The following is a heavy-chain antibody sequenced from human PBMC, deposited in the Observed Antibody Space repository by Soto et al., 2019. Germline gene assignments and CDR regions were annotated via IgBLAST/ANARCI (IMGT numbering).Heavy chain of an antibody. D-gene: IGHD3-22*01. J-gene: IGHJ4*02. Sequence: GESLKISCKGSGYSFAGYWITWVRQKPGKGLEWMGRIDPSDSQTYYSPSFRGHVTISATKSITTVFLQWSSLRASDTAMYYCARQIYDSDTGPNSQYYFDSWGQGTPVTVSS. CDR2: IDPSDSQT. CDR1: GYSFAGYW. CDR3: ARQIYDSDTGPNSQYYFDS. V-gene: IGHV5-10-1*01.